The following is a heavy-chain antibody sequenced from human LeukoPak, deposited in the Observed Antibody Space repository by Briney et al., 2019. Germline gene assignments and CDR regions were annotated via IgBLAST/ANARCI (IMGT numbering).Heavy chain of an antibody. D-gene: IGHD1-1*01. CDR3: ARGAPTTNYYYYYYMDV. CDR1: GYTFTSYS. J-gene: IGHJ6*03. Sequence: GASVKVSCKASGYTFTSYSINWVRQTPGQGLEWMGWISAYNGNTNYAQKLQGRVTMTTDTSTSTAYMELRSLRSDDTAVYYCARGAPTTNYYYYYYMDVWGKGTTVTVSS. V-gene: IGHV1-18*01. CDR2: ISAYNGNT.